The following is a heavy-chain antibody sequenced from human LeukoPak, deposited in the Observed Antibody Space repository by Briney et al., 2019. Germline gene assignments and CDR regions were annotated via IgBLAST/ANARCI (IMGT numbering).Heavy chain of an antibody. Sequence: GGSLTLSCAASGFTFSSYSMSWVRQAPGKGLEWVSDISGSGGYTYYADSVKGRFTISRDNSKNTLYLQMNSLRAEDTAVYYCAKLSAYSYGDKGDWGQGTLVTVSS. CDR3: AKLSAYSYGDKGD. J-gene: IGHJ4*02. CDR2: ISGSGGYT. D-gene: IGHD5-18*01. V-gene: IGHV3-23*01. CDR1: GFTFSSYS.